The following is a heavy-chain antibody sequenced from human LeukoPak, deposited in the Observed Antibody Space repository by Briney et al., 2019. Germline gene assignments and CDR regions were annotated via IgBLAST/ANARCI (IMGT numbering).Heavy chain of an antibody. Sequence: PSETLSLTCAVSGGSISSSNWWSWVRQPPGKGLEWIGEIYHSGSTNYNPSLKSRVTISVDKSKNQFSLKLSSVTAADTAVYYCAREVYYGGTLFDYWGQGTLVAVSS. CDR1: GGSISSSNW. CDR3: AREVYYGGTLFDY. V-gene: IGHV4-4*02. D-gene: IGHD4-23*01. J-gene: IGHJ4*02. CDR2: IYHSGST.